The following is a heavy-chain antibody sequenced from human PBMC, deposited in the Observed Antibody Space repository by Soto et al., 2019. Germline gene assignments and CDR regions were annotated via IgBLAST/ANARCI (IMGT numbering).Heavy chain of an antibody. V-gene: IGHV3-33*08. D-gene: IGHD6-13*01. J-gene: IGHJ4*02. CDR3: ARMVGGIAAAGLHPYYFDY. CDR1: GFTFSSYA. CDR2: IWYDGSNK. Sequence: QVQLVESGGGVVQPGRSLRLSCAASGFTFSSYAMHWVRQAPGKGLEWVAVIWYDGSNKYYADSVKGRFTISRDNSKNTLYLQMNSLRAEDTAVYYCARMVGGIAAAGLHPYYFDYWGQGTLVTVSS.